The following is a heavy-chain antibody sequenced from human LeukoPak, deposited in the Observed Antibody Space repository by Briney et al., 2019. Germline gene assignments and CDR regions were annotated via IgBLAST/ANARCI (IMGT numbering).Heavy chain of an antibody. J-gene: IGHJ4*02. CDR3: ARARGTAIHDY. Sequence: GGSLRLSCAAPGFTFSSYGMHWVRQAPGKGLEWVAVIWYDGSNKYYADSVKGRFTISRDNSKNTLYLQMNSLRAEDTAVYYCARARGTAIHDYWGQGTLVTVSS. CDR2: IWYDGSNK. V-gene: IGHV3-33*01. D-gene: IGHD5-18*01. CDR1: GFTFSSYG.